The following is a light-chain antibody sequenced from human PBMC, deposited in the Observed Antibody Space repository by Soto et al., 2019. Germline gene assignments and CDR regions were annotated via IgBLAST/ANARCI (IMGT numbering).Light chain of an antibody. V-gene: IGLV8-61*01. Sequence: QTVVTQEPSFSVSPGGTVTLTCGLNSDSVSSSYYPSWYQQTPGQAPRTLIYDTNTRSSGVPDRFSGSILGNKAALTITGAQAEDESDYYCVLYMGSGISVFGGGTKLTVL. CDR2: DTN. CDR1: SDSVSSSYY. CDR3: VLYMGSGISV. J-gene: IGLJ3*02.